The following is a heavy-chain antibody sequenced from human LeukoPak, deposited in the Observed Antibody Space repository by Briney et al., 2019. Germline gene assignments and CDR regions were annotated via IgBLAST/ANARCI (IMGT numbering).Heavy chain of an antibody. Sequence: GSSVKVSCKASGGTFSSYAISWVRQAPGQGLEWMGIINPSGGSTSYAQKFQGRVTMTSDTSTSTVYMELSSLRSEDTAVYYCARDSGVTMVRGVIINQYFDYWGQGTLVTVSS. CDR3: ARDSGVTMVRGVIINQYFDY. CDR2: INPSGGST. J-gene: IGHJ4*02. D-gene: IGHD3-10*01. V-gene: IGHV1-46*01. CDR1: GGTFSSYA.